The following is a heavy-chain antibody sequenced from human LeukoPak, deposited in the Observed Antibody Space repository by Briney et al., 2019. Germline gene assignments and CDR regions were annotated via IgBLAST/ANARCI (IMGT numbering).Heavy chain of an antibody. J-gene: IGHJ4*02. CDR3: AKDRAQQLVLDF. Sequence: GGSLRLSCAASGFTCSSYAMSWVRQAPGKGLEWVSAIIGSGSSTYYADSVKGRFTISRDNSKNTLFLQMNSLRAEDTAVYYCAKDRAQQLVLDFWGQGTLVTVSS. D-gene: IGHD6-13*01. CDR1: GFTCSSYA. CDR2: IIGSGSST. V-gene: IGHV3-23*01.